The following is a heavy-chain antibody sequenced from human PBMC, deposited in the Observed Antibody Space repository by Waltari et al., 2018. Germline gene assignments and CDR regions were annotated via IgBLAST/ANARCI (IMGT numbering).Heavy chain of an antibody. Sequence: QVQLQESGPGLVKPSETLFLTCSVSGGSMSNYYWSWIRQPPGKGLEWIGYIDHSGNTNYNPSLKSRVTISIDTSKNQFSLKLISVTAADTAVYYCARGWRSPLSPWGQGMLVTVSS. V-gene: IGHV4-59*08. CDR2: IDHSGNT. J-gene: IGHJ5*02. D-gene: IGHD3-10*01. CDR1: GGSMSNYY. CDR3: ARGWRSPLSP.